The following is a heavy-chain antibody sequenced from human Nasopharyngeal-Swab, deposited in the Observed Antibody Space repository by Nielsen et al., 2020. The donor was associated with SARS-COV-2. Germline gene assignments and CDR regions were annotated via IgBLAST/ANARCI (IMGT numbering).Heavy chain of an antibody. CDR2: ISPDGSQD. V-gene: IGHV3-30*04. Sequence: GGSLRLSCATSGFIFRNYAIHWVRQAPGKGLEWVTVISPDGSQDYYTDSVKGRFTISRDNSKNTLNLQMNSLTTDDTAVYYRARDKRVMTAHKYFYYGIDVWGPGTAVTVSS. J-gene: IGHJ6*02. D-gene: IGHD3-9*01. CDR3: ARDKRVMTAHKYFYYGIDV. CDR1: GFIFRNYA.